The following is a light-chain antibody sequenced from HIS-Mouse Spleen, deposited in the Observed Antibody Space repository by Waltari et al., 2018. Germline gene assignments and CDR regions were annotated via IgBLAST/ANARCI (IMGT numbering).Light chain of an antibody. CDR2: EDS. CDR1: ALPKKY. J-gene: IGLJ2*01. CDR3: YSTDSSGNHRV. Sequence: SYELTQPPSVSVSPVQTARITCSGDALPKKYAYWYQQKSDQAPVLVIYEDSKRPSGIAERFSGSSSGTMATLTISGAQVEDEADYYCYSTDSSGNHRVFGGGTKLTVL. V-gene: IGLV3-10*01.